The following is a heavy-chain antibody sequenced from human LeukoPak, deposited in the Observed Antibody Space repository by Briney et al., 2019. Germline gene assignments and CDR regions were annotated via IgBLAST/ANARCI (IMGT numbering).Heavy chain of an antibody. CDR3: ARGTVTTVSYYYYYMDV. V-gene: IGHV3-48*01. CDR1: GFTFSSYS. CDR2: ISSSSSTI. D-gene: IGHD4-17*01. J-gene: IGHJ6*03. Sequence: PGGSLRLSCAASGFTFSSYSMNWVRQVPGKGLEWVSYISSSSSTIYYADSVKGRFTISRDNAKNSLYLQMTSLRAEDTAVYYCARGTVTTVSYYYYYMDVWGKGTTVTVSS.